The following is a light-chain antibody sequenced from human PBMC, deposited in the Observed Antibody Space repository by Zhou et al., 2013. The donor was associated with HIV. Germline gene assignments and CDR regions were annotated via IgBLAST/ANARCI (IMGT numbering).Light chain of an antibody. CDR1: QSVSSY. V-gene: IGKV3-11*01. CDR3: QQRAKWPPT. Sequence: EIELTQSPATLSLSPGERATLSCRASQSVSSYLAWYQQNPGQAPRLLIYDGSNRATGIPARFSGSVSGTDFTLTISSLEPEDSAVYFCQQRAKWPPTFGQGTRL. CDR2: DGS. J-gene: IGKJ5*01.